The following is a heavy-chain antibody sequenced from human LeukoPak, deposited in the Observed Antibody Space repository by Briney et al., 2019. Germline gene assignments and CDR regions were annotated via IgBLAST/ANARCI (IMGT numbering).Heavy chain of an antibody. Sequence: GGSLRLSCAASGFTLSSYAMHWVRQAPGKGLEWLAVISYDGSNKYYADSVKGRFTISRDNSKNTLYLQMNSLRAEDTAVYYCARAYGHDYVWGSYRYGEMDYWGQGTLVTVSS. CDR1: GFTLSSYA. J-gene: IGHJ4*02. V-gene: IGHV3-30*04. CDR2: ISYDGSNK. CDR3: ARAYGHDYVWGSYRYGEMDY. D-gene: IGHD3-16*02.